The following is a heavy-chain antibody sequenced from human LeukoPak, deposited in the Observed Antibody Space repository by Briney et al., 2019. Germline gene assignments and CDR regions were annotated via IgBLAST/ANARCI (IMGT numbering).Heavy chain of an antibody. D-gene: IGHD6-19*01. CDR2: INHSGST. V-gene: IGHV4-34*01. CDR3: ARGCSSGWTYYYYYYMDV. Sequence: SETLSLTCAVHGGSFSGYYWSWIRQPPEKGLEWIGEINHSGSTNQNPSLKSRVTISVDTSKNQFSLKLSSVTAADTAVYYCARGCSSGWTYYYYYYMDVWGKGTTVTVSS. CDR1: GGSFSGYY. J-gene: IGHJ6*03.